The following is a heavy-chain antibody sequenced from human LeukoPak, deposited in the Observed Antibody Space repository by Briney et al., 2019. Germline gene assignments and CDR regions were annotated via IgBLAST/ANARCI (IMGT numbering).Heavy chain of an antibody. CDR3: ASGIAADLY. D-gene: IGHD6-13*01. Sequence: SETLSLTCTVSGGSISSGSYYWSWIRQPAGKGLEWIGRIYTSGSTNYNPSLKSRVTISVDTSKNQFSLKLSSVTAADTAVYYCASGIAADLYWGQGTLVTVSS. CDR1: GGSISSGSYY. CDR2: IYTSGST. J-gene: IGHJ4*02. V-gene: IGHV4-61*02.